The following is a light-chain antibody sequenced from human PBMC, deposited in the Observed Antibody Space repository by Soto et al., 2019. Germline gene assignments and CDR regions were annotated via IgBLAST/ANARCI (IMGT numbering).Light chain of an antibody. CDR2: DAS. V-gene: IGKV3-11*01. Sequence: EIVLTQSPATLSLSPGERATLSCRASQSVSSYLAWYQQKPGQAPRLLIYDASNRATGIPSRFSGSGSGTDFTLTNSSLGPEDFAVYYCQRRSTWPPGTFGHRTKVEIK. CDR3: QRRSTWPPGT. CDR1: QSVSSY. J-gene: IGKJ1*01.